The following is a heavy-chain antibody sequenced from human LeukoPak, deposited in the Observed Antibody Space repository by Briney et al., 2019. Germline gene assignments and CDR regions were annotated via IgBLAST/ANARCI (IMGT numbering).Heavy chain of an antibody. CDR3: ARDRDSGSYCDY. V-gene: IGHV3-74*01. CDR1: GFTFSSYW. Sequence: PGGSLGLSCAASGFTFSSYWMHWVRQAPGKGLVWVSRIKSDGSTNYADSVKGRFTISRDNSKNTLYLQMNSLRAEDTAVYYCARDRDSGSYCDYWGQGTLVTVSS. D-gene: IGHD1-26*01. J-gene: IGHJ4*02. CDR2: IKSDGST.